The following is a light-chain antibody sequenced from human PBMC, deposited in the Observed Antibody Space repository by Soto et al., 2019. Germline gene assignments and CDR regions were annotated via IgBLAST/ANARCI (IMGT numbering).Light chain of an antibody. Sequence: EIVMTQSPATLSGSPGDRATLSCRASQSVSSNLAWYQQKPGHTPRLLIYAASTRATGIPARFSGSGSGTEFTLTISSLQSEDFAVYYCQQYNNWRWTFGQGTKVDIK. J-gene: IGKJ1*01. CDR1: QSVSSN. CDR2: AAS. V-gene: IGKV3-15*01. CDR3: QQYNNWRWT.